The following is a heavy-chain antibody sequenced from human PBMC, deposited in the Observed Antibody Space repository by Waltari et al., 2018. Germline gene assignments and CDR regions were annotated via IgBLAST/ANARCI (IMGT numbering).Heavy chain of an antibody. CDR2: VSGSGGRK. CDR3: ARKRGAITGVTYYFDY. Sequence: EVQLLESGGTWVQSGGSLRLSCAASGFTLNNYDLHWVRQGPGRGLEWVATVSGSGGRKYYADSVKGRFTSSRDNSKNTLYLQLNNLRGEDTAVYYCARKRGAITGVTYYFDYWGQGTLVTVSS. CDR1: GFTLNNYD. V-gene: IGHV3-23*01. J-gene: IGHJ4*02. D-gene: IGHD1-20*01.